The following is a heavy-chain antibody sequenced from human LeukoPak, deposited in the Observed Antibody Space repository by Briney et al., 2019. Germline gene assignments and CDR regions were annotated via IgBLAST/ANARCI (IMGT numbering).Heavy chain of an antibody. CDR2: ISQDGTES. CDR3: ARDSTGTVFDL. J-gene: IGHJ4*02. Sequence: PGGSLRLSCVASGFTFISYWMTWVRQAPGKGLEWVAQISQDGTESYSVDSVRGRFTISRDNAKNSAYLQMNSLRPEDTAVYYCARDSTGTVFDLWGQGTLVTVSS. CDR1: GFTFISYW. V-gene: IGHV3-7*04. D-gene: IGHD1-1*01.